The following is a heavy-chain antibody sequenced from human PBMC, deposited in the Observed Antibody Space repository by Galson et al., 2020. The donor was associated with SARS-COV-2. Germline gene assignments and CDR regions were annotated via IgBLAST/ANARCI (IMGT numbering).Heavy chain of an antibody. CDR3: ARDRRWGSDF. V-gene: IGHV4-39*07. Sequence: SETLSLTCTVSGGSISSKDYYWGWIRQPPGKGLEWIGNIYYGGSTFYNPSLKSRVTMSLDTSKNQLSLNLSSVTAADTAVYYCARDRRWGSDFWGQGTLVTVSS. CDR1: GGSISSKDYY. CDR2: IYYGGST. J-gene: IGHJ4*02. D-gene: IGHD7-27*01.